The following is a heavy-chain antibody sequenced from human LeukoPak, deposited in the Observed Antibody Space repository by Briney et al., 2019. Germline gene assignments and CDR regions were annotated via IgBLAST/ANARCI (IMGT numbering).Heavy chain of an antibody. CDR1: GGTFSSYA. D-gene: IGHD7-27*01. J-gene: IGHJ4*02. CDR3: ARVLKVSLTGFDY. Sequence: ASVKVSCKASGGTFSSYAISWVRQAPGQGLEWMGRIIPILGIANYAQKFQGRVTMTRDTSTSTVYMELSSLRSEDTAVYYCARVLKVSLTGFDYWGQGTLVTVSS. V-gene: IGHV1-69*04. CDR2: IIPILGIA.